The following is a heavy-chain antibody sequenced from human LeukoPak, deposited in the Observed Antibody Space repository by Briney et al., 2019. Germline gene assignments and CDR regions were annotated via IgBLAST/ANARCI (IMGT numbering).Heavy chain of an antibody. Sequence: NAGGSLRLSCAASGFTLSNFAMTWVRQAPGKGLEWVSSIVGSSSTYYADSLKGRFTISRDNAKNSLYLQMNSLRAEDTAVYYCARIGAGSSRDYWGQGTPVTVSS. CDR2: IVGSSST. D-gene: IGHD6-13*01. J-gene: IGHJ4*02. V-gene: IGHV3-69-1*01. CDR1: GFTLSNFA. CDR3: ARIGAGSSRDY.